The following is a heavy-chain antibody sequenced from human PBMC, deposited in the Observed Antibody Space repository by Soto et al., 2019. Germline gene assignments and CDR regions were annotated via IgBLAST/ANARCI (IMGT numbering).Heavy chain of an antibody. J-gene: IGHJ4*02. Sequence: GESLKISCKGSGYSFAGYWITWVRQRPGKGLEWMGRIDPSDSQTYYSPSFRGHVTISVTKSITTVFLQWSSLRASDTAMYYCARRIYDSDTGPNFQYYFDSWGQGTPVTVSS. D-gene: IGHD3-22*01. CDR2: IDPSDSQT. V-gene: IGHV5-10-1*01. CDR1: GYSFAGYW. CDR3: ARRIYDSDTGPNFQYYFDS.